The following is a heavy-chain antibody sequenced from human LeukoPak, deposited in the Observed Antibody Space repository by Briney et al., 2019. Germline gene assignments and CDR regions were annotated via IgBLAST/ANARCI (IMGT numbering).Heavy chain of an antibody. J-gene: IGHJ4*02. CDR2: IKSNNDGGTT. Sequence: GGSLRLSCAASGFIFNKAWMNWVRQAPGKGPEWVGRIKSNNDGGTTDYASPVEGRFITSRDDSKNTIYLQMNRLIIDDTAIYYCTPVMVEDRGFWGQGTLVTVSS. CDR1: GFIFNKAW. V-gene: IGHV3-15*01. D-gene: IGHD2-21*01. CDR3: TPVMVEDRGF.